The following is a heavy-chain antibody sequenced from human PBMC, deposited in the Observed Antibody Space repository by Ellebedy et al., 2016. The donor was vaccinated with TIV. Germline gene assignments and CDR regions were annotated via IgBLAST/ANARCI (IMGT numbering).Heavy chain of an antibody. CDR2: INPDGSGA. V-gene: IGHV3-7*04. CDR1: GFSFSTHY. D-gene: IGHD2-15*01. CDR3: AKEEWWRFDY. J-gene: IGHJ4*02. Sequence: PGGSLRLSCVASGFSFSTHYMTWVRQAPGKGLEWLAKINPDGSGADYVDAVNGRFTLSRDNPKNSLYLQMNSLRDEDTAVYYCAKEEWWRFDYWGQGTVVTVSS.